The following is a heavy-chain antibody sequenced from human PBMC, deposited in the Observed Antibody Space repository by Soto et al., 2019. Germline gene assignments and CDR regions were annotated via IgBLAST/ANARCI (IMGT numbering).Heavy chain of an antibody. J-gene: IGHJ4*02. CDR1: GYTFTSYD. CDR2: MNPNSGNT. Sequence: GASVKVSCKASGYTFTSYDINWVRQATGQGLEWMGWMNPNSGNTGYAQKFQGRVTMTRNTSISTAYMELSSLRSEDTAVYYCAKGLAPYGSGSYGYDYWGQGTLVTVSS. D-gene: IGHD3-10*01. CDR3: AKGLAPYGSGSYGYDY. V-gene: IGHV1-8*01.